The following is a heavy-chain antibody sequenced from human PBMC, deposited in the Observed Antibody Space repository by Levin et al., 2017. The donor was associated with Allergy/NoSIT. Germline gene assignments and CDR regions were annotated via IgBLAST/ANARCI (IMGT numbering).Heavy chain of an antibody. J-gene: IGHJ4*02. V-gene: IGHV3-15*01. CDR2: IKSQVDGGTT. D-gene: IGHD3-3*01. Sequence: GGSLRLSCVASGFSFSKAWMSWVRQAPGKGLEWVGRIKSQVDGGTTDYAAPVKGRFTISRDDSKNTLYLQMNSLKIEDTAVYYCVTIFGVVISKCWGQGTLVTVSS. CDR3: VTIFGVVISKC. CDR1: GFSFSKAW.